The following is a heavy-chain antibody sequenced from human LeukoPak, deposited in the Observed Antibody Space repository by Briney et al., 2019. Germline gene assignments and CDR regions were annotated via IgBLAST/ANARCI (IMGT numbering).Heavy chain of an antibody. CDR3: ARRYCSSTSCNPYFFDY. CDR2: IYPGDSDA. CDR1: GYSFSDYW. J-gene: IGHJ4*02. Sequence: GESLKISCKGSGYSFSDYWIGWVRQMPGKGLELMGIIYPGDSDARYSPSFQGQVTISADKSISTAYLRWSSLKASDTAMYYCARRYCSSTSCNPYFFDYWGQGTLVTVSS. D-gene: IGHD2-2*01. V-gene: IGHV5-51*01.